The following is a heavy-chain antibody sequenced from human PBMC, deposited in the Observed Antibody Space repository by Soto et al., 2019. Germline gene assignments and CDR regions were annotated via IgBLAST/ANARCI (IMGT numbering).Heavy chain of an antibody. CDR1: GFTFSSYA. D-gene: IGHD5-12*01. J-gene: IGHJ4*02. CDR2: ISGSGGST. CDR3: AKDPGRLVWWLPGY. V-gene: IGHV3-23*01. Sequence: EVQLLESGGGLVQPGGSLRLSCATSGFTFSSYAMSWVRQAPGKGLEWVSAISGSGGSTYYADSVKGRFTISRDNSKNTLYLQMNSLRAEDTAVYYCAKDPGRLVWWLPGYWGQGTLVTVSS.